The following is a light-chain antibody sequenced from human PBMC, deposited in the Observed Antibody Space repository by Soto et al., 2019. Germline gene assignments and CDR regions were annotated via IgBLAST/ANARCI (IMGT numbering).Light chain of an antibody. V-gene: IGKV3-11*01. CDR2: LAS. CDR1: QAVNTR. Sequence: VLTQSPATLSSKPGDRVTLSCRASQAVNTRLAWYQHKPGQAPRLLIYLASNRAAGVPARFSGSGSGTDFTLTISDVEPEDFAVYYCQQRSNWPPITFGQGTLPE. J-gene: IGKJ5*01. CDR3: QQRSNWPPIT.